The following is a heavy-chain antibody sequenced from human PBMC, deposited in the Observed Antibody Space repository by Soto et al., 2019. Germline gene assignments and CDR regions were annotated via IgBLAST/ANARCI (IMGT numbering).Heavy chain of an antibody. Sequence: GESLKISGKGSGCSFTSYWIGWVRQMPGKGLEWMGIIYPGDSDTRYSPSFQGQVTISADKSISTAYLQWSSLKASDTAMYYCARVDTVCSGGSCYSGGFDYWGQGTLVTVSS. J-gene: IGHJ4*02. CDR1: GCSFTSYW. CDR2: IYPGDSDT. CDR3: ARVDTVCSGGSCYSGGFDY. V-gene: IGHV5-51*01. D-gene: IGHD2-15*01.